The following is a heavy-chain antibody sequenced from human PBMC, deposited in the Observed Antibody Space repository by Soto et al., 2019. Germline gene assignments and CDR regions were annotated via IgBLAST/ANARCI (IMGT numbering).Heavy chain of an antibody. D-gene: IGHD3-3*01. V-gene: IGHV3-23*01. CDR2: ISGSGGST. CDR3: AKENRDYDFWSGSYSWYFQH. CDR1: GFTFSSYA. Sequence: EVQLLESGGGLVQPGGSLRLSCAASGFTFSSYAMSWVRQAPGKWLEWVSAISGSGGSTYYADSVKGRFTISRDNSKNTLYLQMNSLRAEDTAVYYCAKENRDYDFWSGSYSWYFQHWGQGTLVTVSS. J-gene: IGHJ1*01.